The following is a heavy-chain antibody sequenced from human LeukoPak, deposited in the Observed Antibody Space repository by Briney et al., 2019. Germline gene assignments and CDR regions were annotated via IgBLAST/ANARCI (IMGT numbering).Heavy chain of an antibody. V-gene: IGHV4-4*07. J-gene: IGHJ6*03. Sequence: SETLSLTCTVSGGFISSYYWSWIRQPVGKGREWIGRIYTSGSTDYNPSLKSRVTMSVDTTKNQSSLKLSSVTAADTAVYYCARLARYYYYMDVWGKGTTVTVSS. CDR2: IYTSGST. CDR1: GGFISSYY. CDR3: ARLARYYYYMDV.